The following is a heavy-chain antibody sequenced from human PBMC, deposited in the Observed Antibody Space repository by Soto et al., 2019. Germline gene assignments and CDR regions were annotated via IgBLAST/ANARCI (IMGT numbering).Heavy chain of an antibody. J-gene: IGHJ6*03. CDR1: GYTFTSYA. D-gene: IGHD3-9*01. CDR3: AREASYYDILTGYYRYYYMDV. V-gene: IGHV1-3*01. CDR2: INAGNGNT. Sequence: GASVKVSCKASGYTFTSYAMHWVRQAPGQRLEWMGWINAGNGNTKYSQKFQGRVTITRDTSASTAYMELSSLRSEDTAVYYCAREASYYDILTGYYRYYYMDVWGKGTKVTVSS.